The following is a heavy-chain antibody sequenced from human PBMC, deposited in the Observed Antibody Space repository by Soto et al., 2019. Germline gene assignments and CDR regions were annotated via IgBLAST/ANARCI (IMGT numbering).Heavy chain of an antibody. CDR1: GDSVSSNSAA. J-gene: IGHJ5*02. Sequence: SQTLSLTSAISGDSVSSNSAAWNWIRQSPSRGLEWLGRTYYRSKWYNDYAVPVKSRITINPDTSKNQFSLQLNSVTPEDTAVYYCARVHTVEYSSSGGWFDPWGQGTLVTVSS. CDR3: ARVHTVEYSSSGGWFDP. D-gene: IGHD6-6*01. CDR2: TYYRSKWYN. V-gene: IGHV6-1*01.